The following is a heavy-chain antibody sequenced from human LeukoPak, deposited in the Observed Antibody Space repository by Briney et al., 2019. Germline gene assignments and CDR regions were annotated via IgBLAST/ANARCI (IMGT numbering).Heavy chain of an antibody. J-gene: IGHJ4*02. V-gene: IGHV3-21*01. CDR3: ARDRGYFDN. CDR2: ITSSSNYI. CDR1: GFTFSIYS. Sequence: GGSLRLSCAASGFTFSIYSMNRVRLAPGKGLEWLSSITSSSNYIYYADSVKGRFTISRDNVQNSLYLQMNSLRAEDTAMYYCARDRGYFDNWGQGTLVTVSS.